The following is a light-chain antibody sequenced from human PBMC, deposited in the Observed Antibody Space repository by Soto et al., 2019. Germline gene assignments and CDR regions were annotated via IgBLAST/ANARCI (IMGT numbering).Light chain of an antibody. V-gene: IGKV1-39*01. CDR3: QQSYGTPWT. J-gene: IGKJ1*01. CDR2: AAS. CDR1: RSISTF. Sequence: DIQMTQSPSSVSASVGDRVTFTCRASRSISTFLNWYQQKPGKAPKLLIYAASTLQSGVPSRFSGSGSGTDFTLSISTLLPEDFATYYCQQSYGTPWTFGRGTKVEV.